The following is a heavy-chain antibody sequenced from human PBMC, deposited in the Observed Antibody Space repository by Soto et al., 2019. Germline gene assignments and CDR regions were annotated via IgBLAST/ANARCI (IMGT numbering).Heavy chain of an antibody. CDR2: IDPSDSYT. CDR1: GYSFTSYW. J-gene: IGHJ4*02. CDR3: ARQERWLQSEHATFDY. Sequence: PGESLKISCNGSGYSFTSYWISWVRQMPGKGLEWMGRIDPSDSYTNYSPSFQGHVTISADKSISTAYLQWSSLKASDTAMYYCARQERWLQSEHATFDYWGQGTLVTVSS. D-gene: IGHD5-12*01. V-gene: IGHV5-10-1*01.